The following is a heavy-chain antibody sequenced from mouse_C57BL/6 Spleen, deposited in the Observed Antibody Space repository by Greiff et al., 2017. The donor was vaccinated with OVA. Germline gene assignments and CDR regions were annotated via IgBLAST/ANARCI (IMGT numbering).Heavy chain of an antibody. CDR2: LYPGDGDT. J-gene: IGHJ2*01. CDR1: AYAFGSYW. V-gene: IGHV1-80*01. CDR3: ARASNY. Sequence: VQLQQSGAELVKPGASVKISSKPSAYAFGSYWMNWVRRRLGRGLGWIGQLYPGDGDTKDNGKFKGKATLTADKSSSTAYMQLSSLTSEDSAVYFCARASNYWGQGTTLTVSS. D-gene: IGHD6-1*01.